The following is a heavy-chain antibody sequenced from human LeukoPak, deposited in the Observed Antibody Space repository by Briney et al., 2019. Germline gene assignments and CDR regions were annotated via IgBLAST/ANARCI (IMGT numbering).Heavy chain of an antibody. D-gene: IGHD5-24*01. J-gene: IGHJ4*02. CDR3: AADHNFSFDC. CDR2: INGDGTDV. V-gene: IGHV3-74*01. CDR1: GFTFSDYC. Sequence: PGGSLRLSCAASGFTFSDYCMHWVRQVPGKGLVWVSRINGDGTDVRYADSVKGRFTISRDKAKSTLYLEMNSLRVEATAVYYCAADHNFSFDCWGQGTLVTVSS.